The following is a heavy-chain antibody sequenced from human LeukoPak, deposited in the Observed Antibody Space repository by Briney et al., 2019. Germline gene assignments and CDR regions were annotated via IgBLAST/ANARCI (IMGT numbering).Heavy chain of an antibody. V-gene: IGHV4-34*01. CDR2: INHSGST. D-gene: IGHD6-19*01. CDR3: ARCSSGPYRDY. CDR1: GGSFSGYY. J-gene: IGHJ4*02. Sequence: SETLSLTCAVYGGSFSGYYWSWIRQPPGKGLEWIGEINHSGSTNCNPSLKSRVTISVDTSKNQFSLKLSSVTAADTAVYYCARCSSGPYRDYWGQGTLVTVSS.